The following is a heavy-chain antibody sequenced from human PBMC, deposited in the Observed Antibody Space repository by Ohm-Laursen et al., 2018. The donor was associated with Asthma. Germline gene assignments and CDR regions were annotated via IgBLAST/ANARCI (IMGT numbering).Heavy chain of an antibody. CDR2: ISSSSSTI. Sequence: GSLRLSCSASGFTFSDYYMSWIRQAPGKGLEWVSYISSSSSTIYYADSVKGRFTISRDNAKNSLYLQMNSLRDEDTAVYYCARDLSRGSRYYYYGMDVWGQGTTVTVSS. D-gene: IGHD6-19*01. CDR3: ARDLSRGSRYYYYGMDV. V-gene: IGHV3-11*04. J-gene: IGHJ6*02. CDR1: GFTFSDYY.